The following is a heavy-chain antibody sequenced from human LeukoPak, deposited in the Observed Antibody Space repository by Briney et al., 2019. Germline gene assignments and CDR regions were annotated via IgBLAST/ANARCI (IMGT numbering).Heavy chain of an antibody. Sequence: PGGSLRLSCAASGFTFDDYGMSWVRQAPGKGLEWVSGINWNGGGTGYADSVKGRFTISRDNAKNSLYLQMNSLRAEDTALYYCARSAGSGSYYGTVDYWGQGTLVTVSS. CDR3: ARSAGSGSYYGTVDY. CDR1: GFTFDDYG. CDR2: INWNGGGT. J-gene: IGHJ4*02. D-gene: IGHD3-10*01. V-gene: IGHV3-20*04.